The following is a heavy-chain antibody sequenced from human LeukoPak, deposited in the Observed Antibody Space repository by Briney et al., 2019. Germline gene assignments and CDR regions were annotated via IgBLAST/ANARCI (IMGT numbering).Heavy chain of an antibody. J-gene: IGHJ3*02. CDR3: AREIYDSSGGGAFDI. CDR1: GYSISSGYY. CDR2: IYHSGST. D-gene: IGHD3-22*01. V-gene: IGHV4-38-2*02. Sequence: SETLSLTCTVSGYSISSGYYWCWIRQPPGKGLEWIGSIYHSGSTYYNPSLKSRVTISVDTSKNQFSLKLSSVTAADTAVYYCAREIYDSSGGGAFDIWGQGTMVTVSS.